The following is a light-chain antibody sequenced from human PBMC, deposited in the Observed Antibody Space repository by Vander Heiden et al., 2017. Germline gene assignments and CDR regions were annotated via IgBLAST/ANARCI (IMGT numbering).Light chain of an antibody. CDR1: QSVSSSY. J-gene: IGKJ4*01. Sequence: EIVLTQSPGTLSLSPGERATLSCRASQSVSSSYLAWYQRKPGQAPRLLIQGTSSRATGIPDRFSGGGSGTDFTLTISRLEPEDFAVYYCQQYETSPEVTFGGGTKVEIK. V-gene: IGKV3-20*01. CDR2: GTS. CDR3: QQYETSPEVT.